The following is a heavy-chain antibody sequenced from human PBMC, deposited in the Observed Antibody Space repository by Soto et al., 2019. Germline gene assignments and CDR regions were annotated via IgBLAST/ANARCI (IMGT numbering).Heavy chain of an antibody. Sequence: ALRLSCAASGFTFSDSWMDWVRQAPGKGPEWVANIKQDGSEKNYVDSVKGRFTISRDNAKNSLYLQMNSLRAEDTAVYYCASLGRHGWGQGTTVTVSS. J-gene: IGHJ6*02. CDR3: ASLGRHG. CDR1: GFTFSDSW. V-gene: IGHV3-7*01. D-gene: IGHD3-16*01. CDR2: IKQDGSEK.